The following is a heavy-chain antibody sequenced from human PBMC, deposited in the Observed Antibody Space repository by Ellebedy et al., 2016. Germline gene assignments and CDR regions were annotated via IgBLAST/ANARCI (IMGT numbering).Heavy chain of an antibody. V-gene: IGHV3-21*04. CDR3: AKDTRSTMVRGTNMDV. CDR2: ISSSSYI. J-gene: IGHJ6*03. Sequence: GESLKISCAASGFTFSSYSMNWVRQAPGKGLEWVSSISSSSYIYYADSVKGRFTISRDNAKNSLYLQMNSLRAEDTAVYYCAKDTRSTMVRGTNMDVWGKGTTVTVSS. D-gene: IGHD3-10*01. CDR1: GFTFSSYS.